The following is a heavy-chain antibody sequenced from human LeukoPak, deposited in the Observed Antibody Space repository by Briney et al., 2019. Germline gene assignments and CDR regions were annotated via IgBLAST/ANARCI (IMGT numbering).Heavy chain of an antibody. CDR3: AKGDLGAYDSSGPKGNYFDY. Sequence: GGSLRLTCAASGFSFSDFVMSWVRQAPGKGLEWVSAISGSGGSTYYADSVKGRFTISRDNSKNTLYLQMNSLRAEDTAVYYCAKGDLGAYDSSGPKGNYFDYWGQGTLVTVSS. V-gene: IGHV3-23*01. D-gene: IGHD3-22*01. CDR2: ISGSGGST. CDR1: GFSFSDFV. J-gene: IGHJ4*02.